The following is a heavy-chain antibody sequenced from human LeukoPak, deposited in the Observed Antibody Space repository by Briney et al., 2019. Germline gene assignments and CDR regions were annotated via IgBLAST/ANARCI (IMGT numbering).Heavy chain of an antibody. D-gene: IGHD3-10*01. CDR1: GYSISSGYY. CDR3: AGPNVSQVLLWFGEFTDAFDI. V-gene: IGHV4-38-2*02. J-gene: IGHJ3*02. Sequence: RPSETLSLTCTVSGYSISSGYYWGWIRQPPGKGLEWIGSIYHSGSTYYNPSLKSRVTISVDTSKNQFSLKLSSVTAADTAVYYCAGPNVSQVLLWFGEFTDAFDIWGQGTMVTVSS. CDR2: IYHSGST.